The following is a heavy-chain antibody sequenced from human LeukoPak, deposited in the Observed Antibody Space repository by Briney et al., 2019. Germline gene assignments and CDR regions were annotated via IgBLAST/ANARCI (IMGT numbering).Heavy chain of an antibody. D-gene: IGHD4-11*01. J-gene: IGHJ6*02. CDR2: IYYSGST. V-gene: IGHV4-59*08. Sequence: SETLSLTCTVSGGSISSYYWSWIRQPPGKGLEWIGYIYYSGSTNYNPSLKSRVTISVDTSKNQFSLKLSSVTAADTAVYYCARQSTTVTYCYYYGMDVWGQGTTVTVSS. CDR3: ARQSTTVTYCYYYGMDV. CDR1: GGSISSYY.